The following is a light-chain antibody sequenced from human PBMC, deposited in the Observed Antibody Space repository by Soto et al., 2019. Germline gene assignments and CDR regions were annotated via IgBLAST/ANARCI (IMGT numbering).Light chain of an antibody. CDR3: SSYTSGTTLYV. CDR2: AFS. J-gene: IGLJ1*01. CDR1: SSDVGGYNY. Sequence: QSALTQPASVSGSPGQSITISCTGTSSDVGGYNYVSWYQHHAGKARRLMIYAFSNRPSGVSHRFSGSRSGNTASLTIPGLQAEDEADYYCSSYTSGTTLYVFGTGTKLTVL. V-gene: IGLV2-14*01.